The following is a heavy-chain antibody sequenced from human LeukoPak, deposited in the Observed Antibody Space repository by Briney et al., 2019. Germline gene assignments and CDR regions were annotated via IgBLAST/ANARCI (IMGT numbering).Heavy chain of an antibody. CDR2: KKQDGSEK. CDR1: GFTYSSYW. D-gene: IGHD6-19*01. CDR3: ARDPYSSGWYSYMDV. V-gene: IGHV3-7*01. J-gene: IGHJ6*03. Sequence: GGSLRLSCAASGFTYSSYWMSWVRQAPGKGLEGVANKKQDGSEKYYVDSVKGRFTISRDNAKNSLYLQMNSLRAEDAAVYYCARDPYSSGWYSYMDVWGKGTTVTVSS.